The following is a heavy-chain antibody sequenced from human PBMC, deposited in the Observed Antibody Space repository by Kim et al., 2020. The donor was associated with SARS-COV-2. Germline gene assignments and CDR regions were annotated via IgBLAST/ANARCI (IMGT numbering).Heavy chain of an antibody. Sequence: SETLSLTCAVYGGSFSGYYWSWIRQPPGKGLEWIGEINHSGSTNYNPSLKSRVTISVDTSKNQFSLKLSSVTAADTAVYYCARGGFVGATTSLHYYYYYGRDVWGQGTTATVSS. J-gene: IGHJ6*02. D-gene: IGHD1-26*01. CDR3: ARGGFVGATTSLHYYYYYGRDV. CDR2: INHSGST. V-gene: IGHV4-34*01. CDR1: GGSFSGYY.